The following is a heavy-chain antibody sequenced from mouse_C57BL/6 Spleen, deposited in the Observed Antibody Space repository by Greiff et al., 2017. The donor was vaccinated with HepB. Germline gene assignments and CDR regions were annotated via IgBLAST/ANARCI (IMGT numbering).Heavy chain of an antibody. D-gene: IGHD3-2*02. CDR1: GYAFSSYW. J-gene: IGHJ2*01. Sequence: VQLQQSGAELVKPGASVKISCKASGYAFSSYWLNWVKQRPGKGLEWIGQIYPGDGDTNYNGKFKGKSTLTADKSSSTAYMQLSSLTSEDSAVYFCARRSSGYLDYWGQGTTLTVSS. CDR3: ARRSSGYLDY. V-gene: IGHV1-80*01. CDR2: IYPGDGDT.